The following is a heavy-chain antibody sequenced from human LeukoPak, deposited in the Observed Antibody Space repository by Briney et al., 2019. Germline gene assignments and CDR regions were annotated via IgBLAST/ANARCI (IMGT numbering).Heavy chain of an antibody. D-gene: IGHD6-19*01. Sequence: ASVKVSCKASGYTFTSFDINWVRQATGQGLEWMGWMNPNSGNTGYAQKFQGRVTMAMNTSISTAYIELRSLRPEDTAVYYCARGPQWRGDYYYMDIWGKGTTVTVSS. CDR1: GYTFTSFD. CDR2: MNPNSGNT. V-gene: IGHV1-8*01. J-gene: IGHJ6*03. CDR3: ARGPQWRGDYYYMDI.